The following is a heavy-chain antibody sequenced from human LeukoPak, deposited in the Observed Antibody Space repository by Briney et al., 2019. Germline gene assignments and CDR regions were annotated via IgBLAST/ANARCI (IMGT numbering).Heavy chain of an antibody. CDR3: ARADYGGDSAAFDI. Sequence: SETLSLTCTVSGGSIRNYFWNWLRQPPGKGLEWIGYIYFGGTTSYNPSLKSRVTISVDTSKTQFSLNLSSVTAADTAVYYCARADYGGDSAAFDIWGKGTMVTVSS. CDR2: IYFGGTT. J-gene: IGHJ3*02. V-gene: IGHV4-59*01. CDR1: GGSIRNYF. D-gene: IGHD4-23*01.